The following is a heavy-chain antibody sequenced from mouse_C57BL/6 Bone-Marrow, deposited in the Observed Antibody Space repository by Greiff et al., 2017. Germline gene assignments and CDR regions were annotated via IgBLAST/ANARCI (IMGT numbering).Heavy chain of an antibody. Sequence: VKLQESGPELVKPGASVKISCKASGYAFSSSWMNWVKQRPGKGLEWIGRIYPGDGDTNYNGKFKGKATLTADKTSSTAYMQLRSLTSEDSAVYFCASHYYGSSSYYYAMDYWGQGTSVTVSS. CDR2: IYPGDGDT. CDR3: ASHYYGSSSYYYAMDY. J-gene: IGHJ4*01. V-gene: IGHV1-82*01. D-gene: IGHD1-1*01. CDR1: GYAFSSSW.